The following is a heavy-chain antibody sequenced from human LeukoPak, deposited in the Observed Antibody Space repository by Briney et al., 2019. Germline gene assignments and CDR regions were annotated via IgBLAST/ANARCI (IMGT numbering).Heavy chain of an antibody. CDR1: GYSITNYW. D-gene: IGHD3-10*01. V-gene: IGHV5-10-1*01. J-gene: IGHJ6*02. CDR3: ARHPATAYGSGSYYKKYGMDV. Sequence: GESLKISCKGSGYSITNYWIGWVRQMPGKGLEWMGRIDPSDSYTNYSPSFQGHVTISADKSISTAYLQWSSLKASDTAMYYCARHPATAYGSGSYYKKYGMDVWGQGTTVTVSS. CDR2: IDPSDSYT.